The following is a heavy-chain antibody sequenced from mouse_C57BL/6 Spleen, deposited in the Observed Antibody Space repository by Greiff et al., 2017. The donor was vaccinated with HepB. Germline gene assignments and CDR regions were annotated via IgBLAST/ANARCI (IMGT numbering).Heavy chain of an antibody. V-gene: IGHV1-82*01. CDR3: APTWFAY. CDR2: IYPGDGDT. Sequence: VQVVESGPELVKPGASVKISCKASGYAFSSSWMNWVKQRPGKGLEWIGRIYPGDGDTNYNGKFKGKATLTADKSSSTAYMQLSSLTSEDSAVYFCAPTWFAYWGQGTLVTVSA. J-gene: IGHJ3*01. CDR1: GYAFSSSW.